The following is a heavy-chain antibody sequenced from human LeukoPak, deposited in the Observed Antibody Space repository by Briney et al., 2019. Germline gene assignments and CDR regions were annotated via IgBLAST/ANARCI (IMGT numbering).Heavy chain of an antibody. D-gene: IGHD2-15*01. Sequence: SGGSLRLSCAASGFTFSSYWMSWVRQAPGKGLEWVANIKQDGSEKYYVDSVKGRFTIPRDNAKNSLYLQMNSLRAEDTAVYYCARGRGGSCYVHWGQGTLVTVSS. CDR3: ARGRGGSCYVH. V-gene: IGHV3-7*01. CDR1: GFTFSSYW. J-gene: IGHJ4*02. CDR2: IKQDGSEK.